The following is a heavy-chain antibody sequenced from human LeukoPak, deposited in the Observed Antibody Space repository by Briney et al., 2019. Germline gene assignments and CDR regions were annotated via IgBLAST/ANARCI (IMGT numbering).Heavy chain of an antibody. CDR2: TYYSGST. D-gene: IGHD5-18*01. CDR3: ARGTRYSDGYGDY. Sequence: KPSETLSLTCTVSGYSISSGYYWGWIRQPPGKGLEWIGYTYYSGSTNYNPSLKSRVTISVDTSKNQFSLKVGSVTAADTAVYSCARGTRYSDGYGDYWGQGTLVTVSS. V-gene: IGHV4-38-2*02. CDR1: GYSISSGYY. J-gene: IGHJ4*02.